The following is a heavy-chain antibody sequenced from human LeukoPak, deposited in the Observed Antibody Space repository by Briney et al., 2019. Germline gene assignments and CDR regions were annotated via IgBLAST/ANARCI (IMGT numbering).Heavy chain of an antibody. V-gene: IGHV1-46*01. Sequence: ASVKVSCKASGGTFTSYGISWVRQAPGQGLEWMGIINPSGGSTSYAQKFQGRVTMTRDMSTSTVYMELSSLRSEDTAVYYCARDLAYCGGDCYLGTFDYWGQGTLVTVSS. J-gene: IGHJ4*02. D-gene: IGHD2-21*02. CDR3: ARDLAYCGGDCYLGTFDY. CDR1: GGTFTSYG. CDR2: INPSGGST.